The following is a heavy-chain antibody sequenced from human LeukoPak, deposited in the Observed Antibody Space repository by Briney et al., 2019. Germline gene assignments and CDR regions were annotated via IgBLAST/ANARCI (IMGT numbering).Heavy chain of an antibody. J-gene: IGHJ4*02. CDR3: AKEQGRQLYRALFDY. D-gene: IGHD2-2*02. CDR1: GFIFDDYG. CDR2: IRYDGSNK. V-gene: IGHV3-30*02. Sequence: GGSLRLSCTASGFIFDDYGMHWVRQAPGKGLEWVAFIRYDGSNKYYADSVKGRFTISRDNSKNTLYLQMNSLRAEDTAVYYCAKEQGRQLYRALFDYWGQGTLVTVSS.